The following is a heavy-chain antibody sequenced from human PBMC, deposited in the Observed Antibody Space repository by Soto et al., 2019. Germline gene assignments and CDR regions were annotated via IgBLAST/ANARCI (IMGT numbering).Heavy chain of an antibody. CDR2: MNHNSGNT. D-gene: IGHD5-12*01. Sequence: QVQLVQSGAEVKKPGASVKVSCKASGYTFTSYDINWVRQATGQGLEWMGWMNHNSGNTGYAQKFQGRVPMTRNTSISTANMEQSSRISEDTAVYYCAGSDRRGGYSGYHPLDYWGQGTLVTVSS. V-gene: IGHV1-8*01. CDR1: GYTFTSYD. J-gene: IGHJ4*02. CDR3: AGSDRRGGYSGYHPLDY.